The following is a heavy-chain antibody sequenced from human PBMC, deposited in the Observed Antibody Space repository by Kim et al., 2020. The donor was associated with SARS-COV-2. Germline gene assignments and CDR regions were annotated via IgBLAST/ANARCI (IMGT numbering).Heavy chain of an antibody. J-gene: IGHJ4*02. Sequence: SETLSLTCTVSGDSITSYYWNWIRQPPGKGLEWIGYIHYSGGTNYSPSLKSRLTISVDTSKNQFSLKLSSVTAADTAMYYCARHQTRRGGYYTWGQGTVVTVSS. CDR2: IHYSGGT. D-gene: IGHD3-3*01. V-gene: IGHV4-59*08. CDR1: GDSITSYY. CDR3: ARHQTRRGGYYT.